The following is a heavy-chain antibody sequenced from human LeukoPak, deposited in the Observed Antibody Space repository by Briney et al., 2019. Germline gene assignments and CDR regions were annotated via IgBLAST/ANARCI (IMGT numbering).Heavy chain of an antibody. CDR2: ISSSSSTI. Sequence: GGSLRLSCAASGFTFSSYSMNWVRQAPGKGLEWVSYISSSSSTIYYADSVKGRFTISRDNAKNSLYLQMNSLRAENTAVYYCARSGYSGYEAPDYWGQGTLVTVSS. J-gene: IGHJ4*02. CDR1: GFTFSSYS. CDR3: ARSGYSGYEAPDY. D-gene: IGHD5-12*01. V-gene: IGHV3-48*04.